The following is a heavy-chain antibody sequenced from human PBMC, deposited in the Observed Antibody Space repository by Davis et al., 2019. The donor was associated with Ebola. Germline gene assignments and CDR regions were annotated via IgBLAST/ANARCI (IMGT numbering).Heavy chain of an antibody. CDR1: GYRFTTYW. V-gene: IGHV5-51*01. D-gene: IGHD3-3*02. CDR3: ARGTSLARNFDY. J-gene: IGHJ4*02. CDR2: IYPGDSDT. Sequence: ADSLKISCKGSGYRFTTYWIGWVRQMPGKGLEWMGIIYPGDSDTRYSPSFQGQVTISADESFSTAYLQWSSLKASDTAMYYCARGTSLARNFDYWGQGTLVTVSS.